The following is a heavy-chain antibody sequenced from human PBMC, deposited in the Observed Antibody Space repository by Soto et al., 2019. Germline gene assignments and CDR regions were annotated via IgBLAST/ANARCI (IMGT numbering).Heavy chain of an antibody. V-gene: IGHV1-69*13. J-gene: IGHJ4*02. CDR1: GGTFSSYA. Sequence: GASVKVSCKASGGTFSSYAISWVRQAPRQGLEWMGGIIPIFGTANYAQKFQGRVTITADESTSTAYMELSSLRSEDTAVYYCAKSPYVEYYDSSGYYYWGQGTLVTVSS. CDR2: IIPIFGTA. CDR3: AKSPYVEYYDSSGYYY. D-gene: IGHD3-22*01.